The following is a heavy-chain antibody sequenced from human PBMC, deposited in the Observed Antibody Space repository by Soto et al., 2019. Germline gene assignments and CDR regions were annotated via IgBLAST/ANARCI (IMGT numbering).Heavy chain of an antibody. V-gene: IGHV5-51*01. CDR2: IFPADSDT. CDR1: GYTFTNYW. CDR3: ARRWRFGNYYGMDV. J-gene: IGHJ6*02. D-gene: IGHD3-10*01. Sequence: GESLKISCKGSGYTFTNYWIGWVRQMPGKGLEWMGIIFPADSDTRYSPSFQGQVTISADKSISTAYVQWSSLKASDTAIYYCARRWRFGNYYGMDVWGQGTTVTVSS.